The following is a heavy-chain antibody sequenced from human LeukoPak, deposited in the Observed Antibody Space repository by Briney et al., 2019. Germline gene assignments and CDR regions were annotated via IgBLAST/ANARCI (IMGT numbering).Heavy chain of an antibody. J-gene: IGHJ4*02. CDR1: GGSISSGGYS. V-gene: IGHV4-31*11. Sequence: SQTLSLTCAVSGGSISSGGYSWSWIRQPPGKGLEWIGYIYYSGSTYYNPSLKSRVTISVDTSKNQFSLKLSSVTAADTAVYYCARGIMITFGGVIAPFDYRGQGTLVTVSS. D-gene: IGHD3-16*02. CDR2: IYYSGST. CDR3: ARGIMITFGGVIAPFDY.